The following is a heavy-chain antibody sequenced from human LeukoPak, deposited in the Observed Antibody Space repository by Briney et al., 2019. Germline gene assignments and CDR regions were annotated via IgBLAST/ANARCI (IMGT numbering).Heavy chain of an antibody. CDR1: GFTFSSYA. D-gene: IGHD3-22*01. V-gene: IGHV3-23*01. J-gene: IGHJ4*02. CDR2: ISGSGGST. Sequence: GGSLRLSCAASGFTFSSYAMSWVRQAPGKGLEWVSAISGSGGSTYYAASVKGRFTISRDNSKNTLYVQMNSLRAEDTAVYYCAKDGGSGYYYFDYWGQGTLVTVSS. CDR3: AKDGGSGYYYFDY.